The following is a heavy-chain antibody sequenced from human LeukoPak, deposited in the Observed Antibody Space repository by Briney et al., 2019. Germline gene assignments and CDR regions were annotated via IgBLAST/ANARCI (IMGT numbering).Heavy chain of an antibody. D-gene: IGHD3-10*01. J-gene: IGHJ3*02. Sequence: KPSETLSLTCTVSGVSISSYYWSWIRQPPGKGLEWIGYIYYSGSTNYNPSLKSRVTISVDTSKNQFSLKLSSVTAADTAVYYCASLHMVRGVTAFDIWGQGTMVTVSS. CDR1: GVSISSYY. CDR3: ASLHMVRGVTAFDI. CDR2: IYYSGST. V-gene: IGHV4-59*08.